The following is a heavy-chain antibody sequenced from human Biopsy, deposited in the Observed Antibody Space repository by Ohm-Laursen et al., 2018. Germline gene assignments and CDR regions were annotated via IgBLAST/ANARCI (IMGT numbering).Heavy chain of an antibody. Sequence: SLRLSCAASGFIFSYCGMHWVRQAPGKGLEYVSAISNTGDGTYYANSVKGRFTVSRDNSGNRLYLQMDSLRIEDTAIYFCARAGDFGSRGAGDYWGRGTLVTVSS. D-gene: IGHD3-10*01. CDR3: ARAGDFGSRGAGDY. J-gene: IGHJ4*02. CDR2: ISNTGDGT. V-gene: IGHV3-64*01. CDR1: GFIFSYCG.